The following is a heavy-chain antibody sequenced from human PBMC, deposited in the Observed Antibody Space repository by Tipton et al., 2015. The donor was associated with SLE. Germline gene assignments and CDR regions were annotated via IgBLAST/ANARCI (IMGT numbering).Heavy chain of an antibody. CDR2: IHHSGST. Sequence: TLSHTCTVSGYSISSGYYWGWIRQPPGKGLEWIGSIHHSGSTYYNPSLKSRVTISVDTSKNQFSLKLNSVTAADTAVYYCARYTLHSSGRGSVYWGQGTLVTVSS. J-gene: IGHJ4*02. CDR3: ARYTLHSSGRGSVY. V-gene: IGHV4-38-2*02. CDR1: GYSISSGYY. D-gene: IGHD3-22*01.